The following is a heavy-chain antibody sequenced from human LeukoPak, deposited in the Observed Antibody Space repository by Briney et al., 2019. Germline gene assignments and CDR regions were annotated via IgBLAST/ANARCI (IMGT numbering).Heavy chain of an antibody. CDR2: IIPIFGTA. J-gene: IGHJ4*02. V-gene: IGHV1-69*13. D-gene: IGHD3-10*01. CDR1: GGTFSSYA. Sequence: GASVTVSCKASGGTFSSYAISWVRQAPGQGLEWMGGIIPIFGTANYAQKFQGRVTITADESTSTAYMELSSLRSEDTAVYYCARDRITMVRGEGGYFDYWGQGTLVTVSS. CDR3: ARDRITMVRGEGGYFDY.